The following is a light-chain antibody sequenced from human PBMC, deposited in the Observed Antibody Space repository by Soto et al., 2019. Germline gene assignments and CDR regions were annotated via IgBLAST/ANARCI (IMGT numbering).Light chain of an antibody. V-gene: IGLV1-51*01. CDR2: NNN. CDR1: SSNIGNNY. Sequence: QSVLTQPPSASATPGQKVTISCSGSSSNIGNNYVTWYQQLPGTAPKLLIYNNNQRPSGIPDRFSGSKSGTSATLGISGLQSEDEADYYCAAWDSSLSAVVFGGGTKLTVL. J-gene: IGLJ2*01. CDR3: AAWDSSLSAVV.